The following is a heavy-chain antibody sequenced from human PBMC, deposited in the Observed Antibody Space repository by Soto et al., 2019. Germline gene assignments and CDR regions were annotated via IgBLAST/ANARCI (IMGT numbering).Heavy chain of an antibody. V-gene: IGHV3-23*01. D-gene: IGHD3-22*01. Sequence: GGSLRLSCTSSGFTFTSYALCWVRQAPGKTLEWLATMSGSGNRTYYADSVQGRLTLSRVSSNNTLSLLMSSLRAEDTAVYYCASAQFLRDSTGYSTRVDVWGRGTLVTVTS. CDR2: MSGSGNRT. J-gene: IGHJ1*01. CDR3: ASAQFLRDSTGYSTRVDV. CDR1: GFTFTSYA.